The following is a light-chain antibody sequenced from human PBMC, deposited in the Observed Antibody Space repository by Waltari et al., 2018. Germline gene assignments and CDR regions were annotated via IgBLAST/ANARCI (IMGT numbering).Light chain of an antibody. CDR3: QQYGSSPPYT. CDR1: QSVSSSY. V-gene: IGKV3-20*01. J-gene: IGKJ2*01. Sequence: EIVLTQSPGTLSLSPGERATLSCRASQSVSSSYLAWYQQKPGQAPRLLIYGASSRATGIPDRFGGSVSGTDFTRTISRLEPEDFAVYYCQQYGSSPPYTFGQGTKLEIK. CDR2: GAS.